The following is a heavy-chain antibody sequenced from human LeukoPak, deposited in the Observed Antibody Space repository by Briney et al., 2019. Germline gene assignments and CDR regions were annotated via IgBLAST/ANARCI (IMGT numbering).Heavy chain of an antibody. J-gene: IGHJ5*02. CDR3: ARERAYCSSTSCYDSWFDP. CDR2: IYYSGST. D-gene: IGHD2-2*01. V-gene: IGHV4-59*12. CDR1: GGSISSYY. Sequence: SSETLSLTCTVSGGSISSYYWSWIRQPPGKGLEWIGYIYYSGSTNYNPSLKSRVTISVDTSKNQFSLKLSSVTAADTAVYYCARERAYCSSTSCYDSWFDPWGQGTLVTVSS.